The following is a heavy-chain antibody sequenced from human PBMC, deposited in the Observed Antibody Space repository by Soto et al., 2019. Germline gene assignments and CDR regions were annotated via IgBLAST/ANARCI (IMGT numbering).Heavy chain of an antibody. CDR3: ARDGGYCSGGSCYSLSNPFDY. CDR1: GYTFTGYY. D-gene: IGHD2-15*01. Sequence: VKVSCKASGYTFTGYYMHWVRQAPGQGLEWMGWINPNSGGTNYAQKFQGWVTMTRDTSISTAYMELSRLRSDDTAVYYCARDGGYCSGGSCYSLSNPFDYWGQGTLVTVSS. V-gene: IGHV1-2*04. J-gene: IGHJ4*02. CDR2: INPNSGGT.